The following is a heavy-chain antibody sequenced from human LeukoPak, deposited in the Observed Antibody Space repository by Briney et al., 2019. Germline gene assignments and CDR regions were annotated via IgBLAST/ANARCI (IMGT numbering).Heavy chain of an antibody. CDR2: ISSSGSTI. CDR1: GFPFSNYH. D-gene: IGHD3-3*01. Sequence: PGGSLRLSCAASGFPFSNYHMAWIRQAPGKGLEWVSYISSSGSTIYYADSVKGRFTISRDNAKNSLYLQMNSLRAEDTAVYYCARDQGYDFWSGYYPTNYYGMDVWGQGTTVTVSS. J-gene: IGHJ6*02. CDR3: ARDQGYDFWSGYYPTNYYGMDV. V-gene: IGHV3-11*01.